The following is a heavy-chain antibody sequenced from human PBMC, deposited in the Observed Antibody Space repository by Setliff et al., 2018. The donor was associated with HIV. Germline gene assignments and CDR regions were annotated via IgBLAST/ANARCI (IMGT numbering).Heavy chain of an antibody. CDR3: ARSSDRFCSGGSCSPVIYY. CDR2: IYYTGST. Sequence: PSETLSLTCTVSGASITSGGHYWSWIRQHPGKGLEWIGYIYYTGSTYYNPSLKSRVTISVDTSKNQFSLNLSSVTAADTALYYCARSSDRFCSGGSCSPVIYYWGQGTLVTVSS. J-gene: IGHJ4*02. CDR1: GASITSGGHY. D-gene: IGHD2-15*01. V-gene: IGHV4-31*03.